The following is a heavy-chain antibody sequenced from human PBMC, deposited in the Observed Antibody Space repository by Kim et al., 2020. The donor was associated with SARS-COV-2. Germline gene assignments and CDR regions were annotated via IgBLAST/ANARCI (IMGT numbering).Heavy chain of an antibody. V-gene: IGHV4-59*11. J-gene: IGHJ3*01. D-gene: IGHD5-12*01. Sequence: SETLSLTCIVSGGSISNHYWSWIRQTPGKGLEWIGYIDYSGGTNSNPSLKSRVTISLDTSKNQFSLKLSSVTAADTAVYYCARDPTGPDYSFDLWGQGTMVPVSS. CDR1: GGSISNHY. CDR3: ARDPTGPDYSFDL. CDR2: IDYSGGT.